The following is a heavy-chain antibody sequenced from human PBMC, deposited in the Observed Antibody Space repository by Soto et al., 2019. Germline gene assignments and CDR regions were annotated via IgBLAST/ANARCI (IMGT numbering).Heavy chain of an antibody. D-gene: IGHD1-7*01. CDR1: GFTFTRYS. J-gene: IGHJ4*03. V-gene: IGHV3-23*01. Sequence: LRLSCAASGFTFTRYSMSWVRQAPGKGLAWVSHITAVGGTTYYADSVKGRFTISRDSSRNTLYLRMNSLRAEDTALYYLAKFIQVNWNYDGLHGWGQGSMVTVSS. CDR3: AKFIQVNWNYDGLHG. CDR2: ITAVGGTT.